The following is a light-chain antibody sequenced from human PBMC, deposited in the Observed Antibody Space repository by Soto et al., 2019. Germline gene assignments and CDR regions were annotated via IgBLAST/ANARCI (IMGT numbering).Light chain of an antibody. CDR3: CSYAGSYRAV. Sequence: QSALTQPRSGSGSPGQSVTISCTGTSSDVGGYNYVSWYQQHPGKAPKLMIYDVSKRPSGVPDRFSGSKSGNTASLTISGLQAEDEADYYCCSYAGSYRAVFGGGTQLTVL. V-gene: IGLV2-11*01. CDR1: SSDVGGYNY. J-gene: IGLJ7*01. CDR2: DVS.